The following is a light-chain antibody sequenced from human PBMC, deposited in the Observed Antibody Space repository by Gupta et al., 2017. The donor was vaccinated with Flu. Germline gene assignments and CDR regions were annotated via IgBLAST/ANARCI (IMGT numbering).Light chain of an antibody. V-gene: IGKV1-16*01. CDR1: QGVSNY. CDR3: RQDNSYPFT. CDR2: GAS. J-gene: IGKJ2*01. Sequence: QMTQSPSSLSASVGDRVTITCRASQGVSNYVAWFQQKPGKAPKSLMSGASNVESGVPSRISGSSSARAFTLTIKGLQPEEFGTYYCRQDNSYPFTFGQGTILDIK.